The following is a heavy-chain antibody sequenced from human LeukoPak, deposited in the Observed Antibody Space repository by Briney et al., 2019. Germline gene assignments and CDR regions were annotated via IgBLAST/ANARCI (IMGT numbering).Heavy chain of an antibody. D-gene: IGHD3-10*01. CDR1: GFSLSSSGGG. J-gene: IGHJ6*04. CDR3: AHSAMVREMDYGMDV. CDR2: IYWDDDK. V-gene: IGHV2-5*02. Sequence: SGPTLVKPTQTLTLTCTFSGFSLSSSGGGVNWIRQPPGQALEWLALIYWDDDKRYSPSLSSRLTITNATSKHQVVLTMTNMDPVDTATYYCAHSAMVREMDYGMDVWGKGTTVTVSS.